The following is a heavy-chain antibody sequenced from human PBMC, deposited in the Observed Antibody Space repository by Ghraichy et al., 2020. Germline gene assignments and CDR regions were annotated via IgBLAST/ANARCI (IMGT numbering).Heavy chain of an antibody. J-gene: IGHJ4*02. CDR3: ATGLPYAHFDS. Sequence: GESLNISCTGSGFTFDSAWLSWVRQPPGKGLEWVGRIKSKIDGGTIKYAAPVKGRFTISRDDSKNTLYLQMNSLKTEDTAVYYCATGLPYAHFDSWGQGTLVTVSS. CDR1: GFTFDSAW. D-gene: IGHD2-2*01. V-gene: IGHV3-15*01. CDR2: IKSKIDGGTI.